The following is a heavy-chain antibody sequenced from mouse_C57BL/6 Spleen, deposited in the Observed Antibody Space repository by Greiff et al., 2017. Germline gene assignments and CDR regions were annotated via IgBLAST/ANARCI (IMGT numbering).Heavy chain of an antibody. J-gene: IGHJ1*03. V-gene: IGHV1-20*01. D-gene: IGHD1-1*01. Sequence: EVQLQQSGPELVKPGDSVKISCTASGYYFTGHFMNWVMQSPGKRLEWIGRINPYNGDTLYNQKFKGKATLTVDKASTTAHMELRSLTSEDSAVDYCARTTVVASRGYSDVWGTGTTVTVSS. CDR2: INPYNGDT. CDR1: GYYFTGHF. CDR3: ARTTVVASRGYSDV.